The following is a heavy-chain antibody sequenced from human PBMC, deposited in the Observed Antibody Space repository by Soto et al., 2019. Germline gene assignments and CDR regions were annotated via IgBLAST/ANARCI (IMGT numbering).Heavy chain of an antibody. V-gene: IGHV1-18*01. CDR3: ARGRSYYDILTGYYTSPQYFDY. CDR2: ISAYNGNT. D-gene: IGHD3-9*01. Sequence: QVQLVQSGAEVKKPGASVKVSCKASGYTFTSYGISWVRQAPGQGLEWMGWISAYNGNTNYAQKIQGRVTRTTDTSTTTAYMELRSLRSDDTAVYYCARGRSYYDILTGYYTSPQYFDYWGQGTLDTVSS. J-gene: IGHJ4*02. CDR1: GYTFTSYG.